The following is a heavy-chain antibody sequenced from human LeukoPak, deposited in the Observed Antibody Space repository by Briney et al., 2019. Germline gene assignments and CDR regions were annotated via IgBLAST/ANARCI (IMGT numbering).Heavy chain of an antibody. CDR1: GGSFSGYY. V-gene: IGHV4-34*01. D-gene: IGHD1-26*01. CDR3: ARDGIRSDY. Sequence: SETLSLSCGVYGGSFSGYYLTWIRQPPGKGLEWIGEIHPSGSPNYNPSLKSRVTISVDTSKNQFSLRMSSLTAADTAVYYCARDGIRSDYWGQGTLVTVSS. CDR2: IHPSGSP. J-gene: IGHJ4*02.